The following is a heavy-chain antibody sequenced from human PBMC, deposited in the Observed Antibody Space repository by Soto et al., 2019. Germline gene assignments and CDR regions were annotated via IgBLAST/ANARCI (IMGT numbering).Heavy chain of an antibody. J-gene: IGHJ6*03. CDR2: IKSDGSST. Sequence: EVQLVESGGGLVQPGGSLRLSCAASGFAFSNNWMHWVRQAPGKGLEWVSRIKSDGSSTNYADSVKGRFTISRDNAKNTLYLQMSGLGADDTAIYYCASYYYYDYMDVWGKGTTVTVSS. V-gene: IGHV3-74*01. CDR3: ASYYYYDYMDV. CDR1: GFAFSNNW.